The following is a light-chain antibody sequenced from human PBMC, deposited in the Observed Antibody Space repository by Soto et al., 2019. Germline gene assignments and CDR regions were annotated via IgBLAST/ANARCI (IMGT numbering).Light chain of an antibody. CDR3: SSYTSSSTLYV. Sequence: LAQPASVSGSPGQSITISCTGTSSDVGGYNYVSWYQQHPGKAPKLVIYEVSNRPSGVSNRFSGSKSGNTASLTISGLQAEDEADYYCSSYTSSSTLYVFGTGTKVTVL. J-gene: IGLJ1*01. CDR2: EVS. CDR1: SSDVGGYNY. V-gene: IGLV2-14*01.